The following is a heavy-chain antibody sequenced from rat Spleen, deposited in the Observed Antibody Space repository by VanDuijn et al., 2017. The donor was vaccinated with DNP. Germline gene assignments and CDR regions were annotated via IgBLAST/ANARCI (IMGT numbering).Heavy chain of an antibody. V-gene: IGHV2S8*01. J-gene: IGHJ4*01. CDR3: ARNYGLMDA. D-gene: IGHD1-11*01. Sequence: QVQLKDSGPGLVQPSQTLSLTCTVSGFSLTSYGVSWVRQPPGKGLEWIAAISSGGSTYYNSPLKSRLTISRDTSKSQVFLKMNSLQTEDTAMYFCARNYGLMDAWGQGTSVTVSS. CDR2: ISSGGST. CDR1: GFSLTSYG.